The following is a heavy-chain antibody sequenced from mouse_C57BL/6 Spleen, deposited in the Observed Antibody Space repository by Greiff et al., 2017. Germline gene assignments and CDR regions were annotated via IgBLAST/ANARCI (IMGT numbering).Heavy chain of an antibody. D-gene: IGHD1-1*01. Sequence: QVQLQQSGPGLVQPSQSLYITCTVSGFSFTSYGVHWVRQSPGKGLEWLGVICRGGSTDYNAALMSRLSITTDNYTSKVFLKMNSRQADDTAIYYCAICGSSYDDAMGYWGQGASVTVSS. J-gene: IGHJ4*01. CDR2: ICRGGST. CDR3: AICGSSYDDAMGY. CDR1: GFSFTSYG. V-gene: IGHV2-5*01.